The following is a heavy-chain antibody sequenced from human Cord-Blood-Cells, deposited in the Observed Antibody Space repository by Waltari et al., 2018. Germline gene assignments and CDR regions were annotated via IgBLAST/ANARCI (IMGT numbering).Heavy chain of an antibody. V-gene: IGHV4-34*01. CDR3: ARGVIAAAATDAFDI. D-gene: IGHD6-13*01. CDR1: GGSFSGYY. CDR2: INHIGST. Sequence: QVQLQQWGAGLLKPSETLSLTCAVYGGSFSGYYWSWIRQPPGKGLEWIGEINHIGSTNDNPSLKSRVTISVDTSKNHFSLKLSSVTAADTAVYYCARGVIAAAATDAFDIWGQGTMVTVSS. J-gene: IGHJ3*02.